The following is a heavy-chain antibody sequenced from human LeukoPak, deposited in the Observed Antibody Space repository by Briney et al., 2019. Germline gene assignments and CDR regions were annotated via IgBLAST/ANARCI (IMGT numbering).Heavy chain of an antibody. CDR1: GGSTSNYY. CDR3: ARDEAGGDYLGWFDP. V-gene: IGHV4-59*01. D-gene: IGHD2-21*02. J-gene: IGHJ5*02. Sequence: SETLSLTCTVSGGSTSNYYWSWIRQPPGKGLEWIGYIYYSGSTNYNPSLKSRVTISVDASKNQFSLKLSSLTAADTAVYYCARDEAGGDYLGWFDPWGQGTLVTVSS. CDR2: IYYSGST.